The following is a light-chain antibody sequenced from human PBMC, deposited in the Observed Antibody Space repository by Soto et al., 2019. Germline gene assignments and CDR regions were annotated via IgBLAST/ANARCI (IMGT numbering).Light chain of an antibody. Sequence: EVVLTQSPVTLSLSLGERATLSCRASQSVQSYLAWYQQKPGQAPRLLIYDSSNRATGVPARFSGSGSGTDFTLTISTLEPXXFAXXXXXXXSSWPVTFGQGTRLEIK. CDR1: QSVQSY. CDR2: DSS. CDR3: XXXSSWPVT. V-gene: IGKV3-11*01. J-gene: IGKJ5*01.